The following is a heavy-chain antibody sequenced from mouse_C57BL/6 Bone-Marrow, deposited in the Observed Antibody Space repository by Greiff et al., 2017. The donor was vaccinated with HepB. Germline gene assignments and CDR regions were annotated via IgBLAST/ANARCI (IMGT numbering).Heavy chain of an antibody. CDR3: ARQGITTLWYFDV. Sequence: EVKLVESGGDLVKPGGSLKLSCAASGFTFSSYGMSWVRQTPDKRLEWVATISSGGSYTYYPDSVKGRFTISRDNAKNTLYLQMSSLKSEDTAMYICARQGITTLWYFDVCGTGTTVTVSS. J-gene: IGHJ1*03. CDR1: GFTFSSYG. D-gene: IGHD1-2*01. CDR2: ISSGGSYT. V-gene: IGHV5-6*01.